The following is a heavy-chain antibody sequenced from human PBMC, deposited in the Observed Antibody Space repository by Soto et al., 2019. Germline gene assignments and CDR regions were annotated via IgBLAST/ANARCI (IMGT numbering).Heavy chain of an antibody. Sequence: GGSLRLSCAASGFIFGGHAMSWVRQAPGNGLEWVSAINRIGGSTNYADSMKDRFTISRDNAKNSLYLQMSSLRAEDTALYYCARHGGTPDLYFDYWGQGTPVTVSS. V-gene: IGHV3-20*04. D-gene: IGHD3-10*01. J-gene: IGHJ4*02. CDR3: ARHGGTPDLYFDY. CDR1: GFIFGGHA. CDR2: INRIGGST.